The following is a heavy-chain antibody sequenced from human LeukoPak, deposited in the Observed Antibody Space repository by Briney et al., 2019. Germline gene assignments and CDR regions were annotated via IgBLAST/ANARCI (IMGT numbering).Heavy chain of an antibody. D-gene: IGHD3-10*01. Sequence: GSLRLSCAASGFTFSSYSMNWVRQAPGKGLEWVSYISNGASTIYYVDSVKGRFTISRDNAKNSLYLQMNSLRTEDTAVYYCAKDYRTFGLLDSWGQGTLVTVSS. J-gene: IGHJ4*02. CDR1: GFTFSSYS. CDR2: ISNGASTI. CDR3: AKDYRTFGLLDS. V-gene: IGHV3-48*04.